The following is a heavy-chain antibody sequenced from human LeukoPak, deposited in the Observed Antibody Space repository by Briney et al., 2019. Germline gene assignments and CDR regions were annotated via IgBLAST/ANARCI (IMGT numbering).Heavy chain of an antibody. D-gene: IGHD3-10*01. CDR3: ATSGMVRGMDV. V-gene: IGHV1-2*02. CDR1: GSTFSGYY. CDR2: INPNSGGT. J-gene: IGHJ6*02. Sequence: ASVKVSCKASGSTFSGYYMHWVRQAPGQGLEWMVWINPNSGGTSYAQKFQGRVTMTRDTSISTAYMELSRLRSDDSAVYYCATSGMVRGMDVWGQGTTVTVSS.